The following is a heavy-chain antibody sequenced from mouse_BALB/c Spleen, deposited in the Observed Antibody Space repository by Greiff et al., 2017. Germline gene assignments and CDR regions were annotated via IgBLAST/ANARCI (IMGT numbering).Heavy chain of an antibody. D-gene: IGHD1-2*01. CDR1: GYTFTSYY. CDR2: INPSNGGT. Sequence: QVQLQQSGAELVKPGASVKLSCKASGYTFTSYYMYWVKQRPGQGLEWIGEINPSNGGTNFNEKFKSKATLTVDKSSSTAYMQLSSLTSEDSAVYCCTKEEEITTAPFADWGQGTLVTVSA. V-gene: IGHV1S16*01. CDR3: TKEEEITTAPFAD. J-gene: IGHJ3*01.